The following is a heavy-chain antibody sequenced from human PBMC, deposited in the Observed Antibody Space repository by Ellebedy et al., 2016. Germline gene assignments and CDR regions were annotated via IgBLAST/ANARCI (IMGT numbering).Heavy chain of an antibody. Sequence: SETLSLXCTVSGGSISSSSYYWGWIRQPPGKGLEWIGSIYYSGSTYYNPSLKSRVTISVDTSKNQFSLKLSSVTAADTAVYYCARERRYYDSSGPRFDYWGQGTLVTVSS. CDR2: IYYSGST. D-gene: IGHD3-22*01. CDR3: ARERRYYDSSGPRFDY. CDR1: GGSISSSSYY. J-gene: IGHJ4*02. V-gene: IGHV4-39*07.